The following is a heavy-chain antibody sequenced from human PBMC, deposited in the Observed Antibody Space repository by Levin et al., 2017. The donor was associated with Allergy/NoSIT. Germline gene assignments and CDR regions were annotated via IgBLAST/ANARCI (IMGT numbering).Heavy chain of an antibody. V-gene: IGHV3-33*01. CDR3: ARDGNRNPPTYYYESSPAFDS. J-gene: IGHJ3*02. D-gene: IGHD3-22*01. CDR2: IWYDGSNK. CDR1: GFTFSSYG. Sequence: AGGSLRLSCAASGFTFSSYGMHWVRQAPGKGLEWVAVIWYDGSNKYYADSVKGRFTISRDNSKNTLYLQMNSLRAEDTAVYYCARDGNRNPPTYYYESSPAFDSWGQGTMVTVSS.